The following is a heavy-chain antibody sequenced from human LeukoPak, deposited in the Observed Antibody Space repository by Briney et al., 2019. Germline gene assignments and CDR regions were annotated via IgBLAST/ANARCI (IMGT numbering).Heavy chain of an antibody. D-gene: IGHD1-26*01. V-gene: IGHV3-15*07. J-gene: IGHJ4*02. CDR1: GFTFSNAW. CDR2: IRSKADGGTT. CDR3: SAGGSFYERFES. Sequence: GGSLRLSCAASGFTFSNAWMNWVRQAPGKGLEWVGRIRSKADGGTTDYAAPAKGRFTISRDDSKDTLSLHMNSLKTEDTAVYYCSAGGSFYERFESWGQGTLVTVSS.